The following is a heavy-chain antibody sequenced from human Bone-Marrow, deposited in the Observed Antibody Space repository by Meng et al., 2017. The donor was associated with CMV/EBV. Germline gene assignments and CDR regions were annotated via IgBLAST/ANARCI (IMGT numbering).Heavy chain of an antibody. J-gene: IGHJ4*02. D-gene: IGHD6-19*01. CDR3: ATETGGGSQNGVAGFDY. Sequence: SVKVSCKASGGTFSSYAISWVRQAPGQGLEWMGEIIPIFGTANYAQKFQGRVTITTDESTSTAYMELSSLRSEDTAVYYCATETGGGSQNGVAGFDYWGQGTLVTVSS. CDR2: IIPIFGTA. V-gene: IGHV1-69*05. CDR1: GGTFSSYA.